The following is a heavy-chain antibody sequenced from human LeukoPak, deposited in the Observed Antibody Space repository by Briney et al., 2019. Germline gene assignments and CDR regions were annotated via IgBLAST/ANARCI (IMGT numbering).Heavy chain of an antibody. Sequence: SQTMSLTFAAYGGTFSGYYWSLIRQPPGNGLEWIGEINHSGRTNYNPSLKSRVTISVDTSKQQFSLKLSSVTAADTAVYYCARGRHDYGDYDFDYWGQGTLVTVSS. CDR2: INHSGRT. CDR1: GGTFSGYY. V-gene: IGHV4-34*01. CDR3: ARGRHDYGDYDFDY. J-gene: IGHJ4*02. D-gene: IGHD4-17*01.